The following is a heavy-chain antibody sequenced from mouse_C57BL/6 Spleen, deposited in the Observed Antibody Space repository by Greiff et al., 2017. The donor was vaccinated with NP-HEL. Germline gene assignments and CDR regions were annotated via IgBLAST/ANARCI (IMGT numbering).Heavy chain of an antibody. Sequence: VKLMESGPELVKPGASVKISCKASGYAFSSSWMNWVKQRPGKGLEWIGRIYPGDGDTNYNGKFKGKATLTADKSSSTAYMQLSSLTSEDSAVYFCARGFGGYWGQGTTLTVSS. CDR2: IYPGDGDT. J-gene: IGHJ2*01. V-gene: IGHV1-82*01. CDR1: GYAFSSSW. CDR3: ARGFGGY.